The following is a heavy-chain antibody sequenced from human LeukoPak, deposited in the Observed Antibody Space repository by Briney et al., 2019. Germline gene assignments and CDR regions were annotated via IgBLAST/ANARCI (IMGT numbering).Heavy chain of an antibody. CDR2: INSEGSST. D-gene: IGHD6-13*01. Sequence: PGGSLRLSCAASGFTFSSYWMHWVRQAPGKGLVWVSRINSEGSSTSYADSVKGRFTISRDDAKNTLYLQMNSLRAEDTAVYYCARDRGGSSCLDYWGQGTLVTVSS. J-gene: IGHJ4*02. CDR1: GFTFSSYW. V-gene: IGHV3-74*01. CDR3: ARDRGGSSCLDY.